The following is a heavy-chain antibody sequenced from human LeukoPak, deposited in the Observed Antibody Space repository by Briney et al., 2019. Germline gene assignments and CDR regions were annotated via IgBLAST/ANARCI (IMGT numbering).Heavy chain of an antibody. Sequence: QPGGSLRLSRAAPGFTFNSYWMTWVRQAPGKGLEWVADIKQDGSDKYYAGSVKGRFTISRDNAKNSLYLQMNSLRAEDTAVCFCARYNSAWKTDDYWGQGTLVTVSS. D-gene: IGHD6-19*01. CDR3: ARYNSAWKTDDY. CDR1: GFTFNSYW. V-gene: IGHV3-7*03. J-gene: IGHJ4*02. CDR2: IKQDGSDK.